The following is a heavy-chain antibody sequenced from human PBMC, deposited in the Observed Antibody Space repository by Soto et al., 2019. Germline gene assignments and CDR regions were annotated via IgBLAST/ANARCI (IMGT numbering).Heavy chain of an antibody. V-gene: IGHV4-34*09. D-gene: IGHD6-13*01. CDR1: GGSFSGYY. Sequence: PSETLSLTCAVYGGSFSGYYWSWIRQPPGRGLEWIGEINHSGSTNYNPSLKSRVTISVDTSKNQFSLKLSSVTAADTAVYYCARSFGVEAAGPFDYWGQGTLVTVSS. CDR2: INHSGST. J-gene: IGHJ4*02. CDR3: ARSFGVEAAGPFDY.